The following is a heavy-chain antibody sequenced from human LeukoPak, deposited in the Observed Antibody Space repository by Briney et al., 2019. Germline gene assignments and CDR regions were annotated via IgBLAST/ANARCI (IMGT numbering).Heavy chain of an antibody. Sequence: SETLSLTCTVSGGSISSYYWSWIRQPAGKGLEWIGRIYTSGSTNYNPSLKTRVNMSVDTSKKQLSLKLSSVTAADTAVYYCARVGRWLQFWDDAFDIWGQGTMVTVSS. CDR2: IYTSGST. V-gene: IGHV4-4*07. D-gene: IGHD5-24*01. CDR1: GGSISSYY. CDR3: ARVGRWLQFWDDAFDI. J-gene: IGHJ3*02.